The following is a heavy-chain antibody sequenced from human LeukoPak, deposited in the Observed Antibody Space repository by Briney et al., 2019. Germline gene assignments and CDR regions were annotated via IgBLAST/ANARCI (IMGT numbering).Heavy chain of an antibody. V-gene: IGHV4-34*01. CDR2: INHSGST. CDR1: GGSFSGYY. CDR3: ARGGYSYGRGPNWFDP. Sequence: SETLSLTCAVYGGSFSGYYWNWIRQPPGKGLEWIGEINHSGSTNYNPSLKSRVTISLDTSKSQFSLKLNSVTAADTAVYYCARGGYSYGRGPNWFDPWGQGTLVTVSS. D-gene: IGHD5-18*01. J-gene: IGHJ5*02.